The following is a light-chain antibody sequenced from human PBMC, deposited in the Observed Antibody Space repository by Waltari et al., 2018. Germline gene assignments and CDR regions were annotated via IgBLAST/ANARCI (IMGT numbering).Light chain of an antibody. CDR1: QSVSRT. Sequence: ELVLTQSPGTPPSSPGERATLPCRASQSVSRTLAWYQQKPGQAPRLLIYDASIRATGIPDRFSGSGSGTDFSLTISRLEPEDFAVYYCQKYGTRPATFGQGTKVEVK. J-gene: IGKJ1*01. CDR2: DAS. V-gene: IGKV3-20*01. CDR3: QKYGTRPAT.